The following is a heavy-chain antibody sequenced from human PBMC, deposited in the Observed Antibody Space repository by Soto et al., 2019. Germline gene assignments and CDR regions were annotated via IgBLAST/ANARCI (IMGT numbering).Heavy chain of an antibody. V-gene: IGHV4-59*01. CDR3: ARYSSSDFDY. CDR2: IYYSGST. Sequence: SETLSLTCTVSGGSISSYYWSWIRQPPGKGLEWIGYIYYSGSTNYNPSLKSRVTISVDTSKNQFSLKLSSVTAADTAVYYCARYSSSDFDYWGQGTLVTVS. J-gene: IGHJ4*02. D-gene: IGHD6-6*01. CDR1: GGSISSYY.